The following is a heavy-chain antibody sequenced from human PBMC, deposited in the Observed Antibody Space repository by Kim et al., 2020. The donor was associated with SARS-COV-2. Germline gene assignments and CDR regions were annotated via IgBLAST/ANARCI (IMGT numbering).Heavy chain of an antibody. V-gene: IGHV5-10-1*01. CDR1: GYSFTSYW. D-gene: IGHD3-22*01. Sequence: GESLKISCKGSGYSFTSYWISWVRQMPGKGLEWMGRIDPSDSYTNYSPSFQGHVTISADKSISTAYLQWSSLKASDTAMYYCARHLYDSSGYHSGYDYWGQGTLVTVSS. CDR3: ARHLYDSSGYHSGYDY. J-gene: IGHJ4*02. CDR2: IDPSDSYT.